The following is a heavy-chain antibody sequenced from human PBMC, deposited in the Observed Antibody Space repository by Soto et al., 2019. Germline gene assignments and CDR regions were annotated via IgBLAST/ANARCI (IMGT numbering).Heavy chain of an antibody. Sequence: GGSLRLSCAASGFTVSSNYMSWVRQAPGKGLEWVSVIYSGGSTYYADSVKGRFTISRDNSKNTLYLQMNSLRAEDTAVYYCARDSVFGSIAAAGTSRDYYYGMDVWGQGTTVTLSS. CDR1: GFTVSSNY. J-gene: IGHJ6*02. V-gene: IGHV3-53*01. CDR3: ARDSVFGSIAAAGTSRDYYYGMDV. D-gene: IGHD6-13*01. CDR2: IYSGGST.